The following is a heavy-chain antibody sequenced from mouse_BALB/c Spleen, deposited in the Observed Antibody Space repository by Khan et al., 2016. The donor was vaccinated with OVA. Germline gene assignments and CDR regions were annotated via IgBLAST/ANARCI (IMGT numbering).Heavy chain of an antibody. J-gene: IGHJ2*01. V-gene: IGHV3-2*02. CDR3: ARTARIKY. CDR2: ISYSGST. CDR1: GYSITSGYG. Sequence: SGPGLVKPSQSLSLTCTVTGYSITSGYGWNWIRQFPGNKLEWMGYISYSGSTNYNPSLKSRISITRDTSKNQFFLQLNSVTTEDTATYFCARTARIKYWGQGTTLTVSS. D-gene: IGHD1-2*01.